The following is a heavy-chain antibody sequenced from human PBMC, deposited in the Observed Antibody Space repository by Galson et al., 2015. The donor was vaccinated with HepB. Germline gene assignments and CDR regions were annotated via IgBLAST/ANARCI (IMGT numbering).Heavy chain of an antibody. Sequence: SLRLSCAASGFTVSSNYMSWVRQAPGKGLEWVSVIYSGGSTYYADSVKGRFTISRDNSKNTLYLQMNSLRAEDTAVYYCARCRHGDERKYWYFDLWGRGTLVTVSS. V-gene: IGHV3-66*02. J-gene: IGHJ2*01. CDR2: IYSGGST. CDR3: ARCRHGDERKYWYFDL. D-gene: IGHD4-17*01. CDR1: GFTVSSNY.